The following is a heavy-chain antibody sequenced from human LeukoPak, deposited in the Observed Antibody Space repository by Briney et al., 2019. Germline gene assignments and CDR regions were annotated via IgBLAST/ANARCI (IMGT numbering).Heavy chain of an antibody. CDR2: IGQGGSEK. Sequence: GGSLRLSCAASGYTFRNYWITWVRQAPGKGLEWVANIGQGGSEKHYVDSVKGRFTISRDDATNSLYLQMDSLRIEDTAVYYCATEGGAVSYYGDEAFDMWGQGTMVTVSS. CDR3: ATEGGAVSYYGDEAFDM. J-gene: IGHJ3*02. V-gene: IGHV3-7*05. CDR1: GYTFRNYW. D-gene: IGHD3-10*01.